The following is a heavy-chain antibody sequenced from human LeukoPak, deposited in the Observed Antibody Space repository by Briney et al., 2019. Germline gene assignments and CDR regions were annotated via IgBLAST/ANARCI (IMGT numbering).Heavy chain of an antibody. CDR1: GFTFSSYA. V-gene: IGHV3-30-3*01. Sequence: GRSLRLSCAASGFTFSSYAMHWVRQAPGKGLEWVAVISYDGSNKYYADSVKGRFTISRDNSKNTLYLQMNGLRAEDTAVYYCARDLTEQTTVNAFDIWGQGTMVTVSS. J-gene: IGHJ3*02. CDR3: ARDLTEQTTVNAFDI. CDR2: ISYDGSNK. D-gene: IGHD4-17*01.